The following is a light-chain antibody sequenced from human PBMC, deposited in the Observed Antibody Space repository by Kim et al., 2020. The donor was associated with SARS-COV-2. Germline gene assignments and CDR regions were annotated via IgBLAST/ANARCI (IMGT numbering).Light chain of an antibody. V-gene: IGLV3-21*04. CDR1: NIGSKS. CDR2: YDN. J-gene: IGLJ3*02. CDR3: QVWDSDSDHLV. Sequence: SYELTQPPSVSVAPGRTATITCGGNNIGSKSVHWYQQKPGQAPVVVIYYDNDRPSGIPERISGSNSGNTATLTISRVEDGDEADYYCQVWDSDSDHLVFGGGTKLTVL.